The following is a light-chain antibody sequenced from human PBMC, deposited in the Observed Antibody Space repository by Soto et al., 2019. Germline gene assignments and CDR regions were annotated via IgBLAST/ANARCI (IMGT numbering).Light chain of an antibody. Sequence: QSVLPQPASVSGSPGQSITISCTGTSSDVGHYNYVSWYQQHPGNAPTLVIYDVSIRASGVSDRFSGSKSGNTASLTISGLQAEDEADYYCCSNTTTTRRVFGTGTKVTVL. CDR1: SSDVGHYNY. CDR3: CSNTTTTRRV. CDR2: DVS. J-gene: IGLJ1*01. V-gene: IGLV2-14*03.